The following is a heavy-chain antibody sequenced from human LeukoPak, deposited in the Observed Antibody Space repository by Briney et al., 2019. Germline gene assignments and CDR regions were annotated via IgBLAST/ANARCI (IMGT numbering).Heavy chain of an antibody. Sequence: ASVKVSCKASGYTFTSYGISWVPQAPGQGPEWMGWISAYNGNTNYAQKLQGRVTMTTDTSTSTAYMELRSLRSDDTAVYYCARVGSEGDIVVVPPINWGQGTLVTVSS. V-gene: IGHV1-18*01. D-gene: IGHD2-2*01. J-gene: IGHJ4*02. CDR3: ARVGSEGDIVVVPPIN. CDR1: GYTFTSYG. CDR2: ISAYNGNT.